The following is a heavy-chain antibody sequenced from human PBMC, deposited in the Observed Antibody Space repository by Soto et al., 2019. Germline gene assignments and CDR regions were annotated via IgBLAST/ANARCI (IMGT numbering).Heavy chain of an antibody. Sequence: QVQLQESGPGLVKPSETLSLSCTVSGGSISSYYWSWFRQSPGKRMEWIGYVHHSWGSSYNPSLQSRVPLSLDTSKSQFSLKVTSVTDTDTAVYYCSRQGFGPLHGLVDVWGQGTTVTVSS. CDR2: VHHSWGS. V-gene: IGHV4-59*08. CDR3: SRQGFGPLHGLVDV. J-gene: IGHJ6*02. D-gene: IGHD3-10*01. CDR1: GGSISSYY.